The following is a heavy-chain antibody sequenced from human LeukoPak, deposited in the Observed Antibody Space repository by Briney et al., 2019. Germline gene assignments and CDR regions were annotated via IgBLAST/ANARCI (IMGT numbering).Heavy chain of an antibody. D-gene: IGHD6-19*01. CDR2: IYYSGST. V-gene: IGHV4-59*08. CDR3: ARGMGRGGQWLPYGNWFDP. CDR1: GGSISSYY. J-gene: IGHJ5*02. Sequence: SETLSLTCTVSGGSISSYYWSWIRQPPGKGLEWIGYIYYSGSTNYNPSLKSRVTISVDTSKNQFSLKLSSVTAADTAVYYCARGMGRGGQWLPYGNWFDPWGQGTLVTVSS.